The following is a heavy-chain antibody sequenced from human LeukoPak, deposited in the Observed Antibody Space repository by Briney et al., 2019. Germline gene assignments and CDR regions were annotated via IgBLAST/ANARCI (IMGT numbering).Heavy chain of an antibody. D-gene: IGHD2-15*01. J-gene: IGHJ4*02. CDR2: IYPDDSDI. CDR1: GYSFATNW. Sequence: GEFLKISCKGPGYSFATNWIGWVRQMPGKGLEWMGVIYPDDSDIRYNPSFRGQVSLSADKSISTVYLQWSSLTTSDTAMYYCATSGYCSRGTCYPRLDYWGQGTRVTVSS. CDR3: ATSGYCSRGTCYPRLDY. V-gene: IGHV5-51*01.